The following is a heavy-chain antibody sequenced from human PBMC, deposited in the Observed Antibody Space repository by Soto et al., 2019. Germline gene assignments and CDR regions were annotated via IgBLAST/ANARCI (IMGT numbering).Heavy chain of an antibody. V-gene: IGHV4-59*01. CDR1: GGSISTYY. J-gene: IGHJ4*02. CDR3: ARYAGSSWFAY. Sequence: SETLSLTCTVSGGSISTYYWSWIRQPPGKGLEWIGYINYSGRTNYNPSLKSRVTMSLDTSKNQFSLKLRSVTAADTAVFYCARYAGSSWFAYWGQGTLVTVS. CDR2: INYSGRT. D-gene: IGHD6-13*01.